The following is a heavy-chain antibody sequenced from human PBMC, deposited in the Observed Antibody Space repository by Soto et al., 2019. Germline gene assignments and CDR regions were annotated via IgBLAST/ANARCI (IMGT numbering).Heavy chain of an antibody. CDR1: GFTFSSYG. D-gene: IGHD6-13*01. Sequence: QVQLVESGGGVVQPGRSLRLSCAASGFTFSSYGMHWVRQAPGKGLEWVAVIWYDGSNKYYADSVKGRFTISRDNSKNTLYLQMNSLRAEDTAVYYCAYSSSWSTYYFDYWGHGTLVTVSS. CDR3: AYSSSWSTYYFDY. CDR2: IWYDGSNK. J-gene: IGHJ4*01. V-gene: IGHV3-33*01.